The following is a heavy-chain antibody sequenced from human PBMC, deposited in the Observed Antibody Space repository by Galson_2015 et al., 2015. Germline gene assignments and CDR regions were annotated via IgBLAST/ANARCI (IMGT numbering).Heavy chain of an antibody. Sequence: PGKGLEWIGYIYYSGSTYYNPSLKSRVTISVDTSKNQFSLKLSSVTAADTAVYYCARWDTAPYYFDYWGQGTLVTVSS. CDR2: IYYSGST. V-gene: IGHV4-30-4*01. CDR3: ARWDTAPYYFDY. D-gene: IGHD1-26*01. J-gene: IGHJ4*02.